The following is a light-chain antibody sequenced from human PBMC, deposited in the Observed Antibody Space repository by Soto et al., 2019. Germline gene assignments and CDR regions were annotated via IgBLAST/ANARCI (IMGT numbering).Light chain of an antibody. Sequence: QSVLAQPASVSGSPGQSITISCTGTSVDVGAYNSVSWYQQLPHKAPQVILYKGTQRPSGVSSRFSGSTSGNAASLTISGLQADDEADYFCCSSAPESTYVFGTGTKLTVL. CDR2: KGT. J-gene: IGLJ1*01. V-gene: IGLV2-23*01. CDR3: CSSAPESTYV. CDR1: SVDVGAYNS.